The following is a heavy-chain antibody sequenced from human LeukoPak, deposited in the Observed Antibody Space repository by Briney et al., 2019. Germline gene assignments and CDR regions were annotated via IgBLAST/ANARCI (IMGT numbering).Heavy chain of an antibody. CDR1: GDTIGTTSYY. D-gene: IGHD5-18*01. Sequence: PSETLSLTCTVSGDTIGTTSYYWGWIRQSPGKGLEWIGSIYPSGSTFYNPSLGSRATVSLDTSNNQFFLKLVSVPSADTAVYYCARHSCRYSYDEWFVYWGQGTLVTVSS. CDR3: ARHSCRYSYDEWFVY. J-gene: IGHJ4*02. CDR2: IYPSGST. V-gene: IGHV4-39*01.